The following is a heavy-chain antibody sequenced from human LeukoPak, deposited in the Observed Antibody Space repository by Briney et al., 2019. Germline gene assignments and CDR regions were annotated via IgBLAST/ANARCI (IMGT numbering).Heavy chain of an antibody. Sequence: GGSLRLSCAASGFTFSSYGMHWVRQAPGKGLEWVAFIRYDGSNKYYADSVKGRFTISRDNAKNSLYLQMNSLRAEDTAVYYCARGPPDRFRESGIAAAGFDYWGQGTLVTVSS. CDR2: IRYDGSNK. J-gene: IGHJ4*02. V-gene: IGHV3-30*02. CDR1: GFTFSSYG. CDR3: ARGPPDRFRESGIAAAGFDY. D-gene: IGHD6-13*01.